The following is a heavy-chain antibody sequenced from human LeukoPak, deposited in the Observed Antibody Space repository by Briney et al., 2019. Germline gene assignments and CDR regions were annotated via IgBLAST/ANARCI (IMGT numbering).Heavy chain of an antibody. CDR1: GVTFSSYS. J-gene: IGHJ4*02. CDR3: ARGEYYYDSSGYYSDY. CDR2: ISSSSTYI. V-gene: IGHV3-21*01. Sequence: GGSLRLSCAASGVTFSSYSMNWVSQAPGKGLEWVSSISSSSTYIYYAASVKGQFTISRDNAKNSLYLQMNSLRAEDTAVYYCARGEYYYDSSGYYSDYWGQGTLVTVSS. D-gene: IGHD3-22*01.